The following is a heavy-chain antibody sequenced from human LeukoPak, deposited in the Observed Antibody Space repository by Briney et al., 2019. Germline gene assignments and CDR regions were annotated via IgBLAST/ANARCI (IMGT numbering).Heavy chain of an antibody. V-gene: IGHV3-53*01. D-gene: IGHD6-19*01. CDR1: GFTVSSNY. CDR3: ARDIVGSGWEPEKVNY. CDR2: IYSGGST. J-gene: IGHJ4*02. Sequence: GGSLRLSCAASGFTVSSNYMSWVRQAPGKGLEWVSVIYSGGSTYYADSVKGRFTISRDNSKNTLYLQMNSLRAEDTAVYYCARDIVGSGWEPEKVNYWGQGTLVTVSS.